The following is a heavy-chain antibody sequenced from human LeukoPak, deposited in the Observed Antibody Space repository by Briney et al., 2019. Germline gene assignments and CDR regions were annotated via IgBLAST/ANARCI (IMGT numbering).Heavy chain of an antibody. V-gene: IGHV3-23*01. CDR1: GFTVSDNY. CDR2: ISEGGDRT. CDR3: AKGAWLDY. Sequence: GGSLRLSCTTSGFTVSDNYMSWVRQAPGKGLEWVSFISEGGDRTYYADSVKGRFTISRDNSRNTLYLQMNSLRAEDTAVYYCAKGAWLDYWGQGTLVTVSS. J-gene: IGHJ4*02. D-gene: IGHD3-16*01.